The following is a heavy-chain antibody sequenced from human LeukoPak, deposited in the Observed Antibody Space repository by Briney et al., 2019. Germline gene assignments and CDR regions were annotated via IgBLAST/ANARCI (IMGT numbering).Heavy chain of an antibody. V-gene: IGHV1-18*01. CDR1: GYTFTSYG. J-gene: IGHJ4*02. CDR2: ISAYNGNT. Sequence: ASVKVSCKASGYTFTSYGISWVRQAPGQGLEWMGWISAYNGNTIYAQKLQGRVTMTTDTSTSTAYMELRSLRSDDTAVYYCARDVAAAGIAAHYFDYWGQGTLVTVSS. D-gene: IGHD6-13*01. CDR3: ARDVAAAGIAAHYFDY.